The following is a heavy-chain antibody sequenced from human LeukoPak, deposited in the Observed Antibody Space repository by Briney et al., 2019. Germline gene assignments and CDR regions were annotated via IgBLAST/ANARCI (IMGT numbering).Heavy chain of an antibody. D-gene: IGHD6-13*01. CDR1: GFTISSNY. V-gene: IGHV3-53*01. CDR3: AKDSALIAAAGPLTFDY. J-gene: IGHJ4*02. CDR2: IYSGGST. Sequence: GGSLRLSCAASGFTISSNYMNWVRQAPGKGLEWVSVIYSGGSTYYADSVKGRFTISRDNSKNTLYLQMNSPRAEDTAVYYCAKDSALIAAAGPLTFDYWGQGTLVTVSS.